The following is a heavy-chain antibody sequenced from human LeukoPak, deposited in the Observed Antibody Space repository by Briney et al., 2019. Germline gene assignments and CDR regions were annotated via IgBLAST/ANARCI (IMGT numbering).Heavy chain of an antibody. V-gene: IGHV1-46*01. CDR3: AKSFAFSRSMTTFFDY. J-gene: IGHJ4*02. D-gene: IGHD3-3*02. CDR1: GYTFTSYY. CDR2: INPSGGST. Sequence: GASVKVSCKASGYTFTSYYMHWVRQAPGQGLEWMGIINPSGGSTSYAQKFQGRVTMTRDMSTSTVYMELSSLRAEDTAVYYCAKSFAFSRSMTTFFDYWGQGTLVTVSS.